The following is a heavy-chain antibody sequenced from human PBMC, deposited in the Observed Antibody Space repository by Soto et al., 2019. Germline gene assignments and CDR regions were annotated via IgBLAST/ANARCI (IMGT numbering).Heavy chain of an antibody. CDR1: GGTFSSYA. V-gene: IGHV1-69*13. CDR2: IIPVFGTA. J-gene: IGHJ6*02. D-gene: IGHD3-10*01. CDR3: ARDFHKGITMVRGVINYYYGMDV. Sequence: SVKVSCKASGGTFSSYAISWVRQAPGQGLEWMGGIIPVFGTANYAQKFQGRVTITADESTSTAYMELSSLRSEDTAVYYCARDFHKGITMVRGVINYYYGMDVWG.